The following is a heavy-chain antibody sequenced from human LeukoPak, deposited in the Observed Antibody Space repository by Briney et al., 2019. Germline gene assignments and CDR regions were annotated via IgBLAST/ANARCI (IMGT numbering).Heavy chain of an antibody. CDR1: GFTFSSYD. CDR2: ISGSGGST. D-gene: IGHD5-18*01. V-gene: IGHV3-23*01. J-gene: IGHJ4*02. Sequence: GGSLRLSCAASGFTFSSYDMSWVRQAPGKGLEWVSVISGSGGSTYYADSVKGRFTISRDNSKNTLYLQMNSLRAEDTAVYYCAKGGYSYGRTAWDYWGQGNLVTVSS. CDR3: AKGGYSYGRTAWDY.